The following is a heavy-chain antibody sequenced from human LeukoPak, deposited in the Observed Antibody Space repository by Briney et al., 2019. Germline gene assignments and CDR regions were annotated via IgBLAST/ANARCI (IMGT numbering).Heavy chain of an antibody. CDR1: GGSISSGGYY. CDR2: IYHSGST. CDR3: ARGGLLDIVATIFDY. V-gene: IGHV4-61*08. D-gene: IGHD5-12*01. J-gene: IGHJ4*02. Sequence: SETLSLTCTVSGGSISSGGYYWSWIRQPPGKGLEWIGYIYHSGSTNYNPSLKSRVTISVDTSKNQFSLKLSSVTAADTAVYYCARGGLLDIVATIFDYWGQGTLVTVSS.